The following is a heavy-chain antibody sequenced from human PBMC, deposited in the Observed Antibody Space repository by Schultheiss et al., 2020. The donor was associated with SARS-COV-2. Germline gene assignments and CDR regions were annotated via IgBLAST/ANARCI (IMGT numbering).Heavy chain of an antibody. CDR2: IYDSGST. D-gene: IGHD3/OR15-3a*01. CDR1: GGFISSNY. V-gene: IGHV4-59*06. Sequence: SETLSLTCTVSGGFISSNYWSWIRQHPGKGLEWIGYIYDSGSTYYNPSLESRLTISLDTSKNQFSLSLSSVTAADTAVYYCARDGLDPVGDAFDTWGQGTMVTVSS. J-gene: IGHJ3*02. CDR3: ARDGLDPVGDAFDT.